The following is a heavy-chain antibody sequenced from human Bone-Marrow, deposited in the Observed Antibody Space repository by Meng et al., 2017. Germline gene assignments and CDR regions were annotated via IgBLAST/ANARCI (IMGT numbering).Heavy chain of an antibody. D-gene: IGHD4-11*01. CDR2: INHSGST. CDR3: ARGPTTMAHDFDY. J-gene: IGHJ4*02. CDR1: GGSFSDYD. V-gene: IGHV4-34*01. Sequence: QVQLQRGGAGPLNPSETLSLTFVVSGGSFSDYDWSSIRQPRGKVLEWIGEINHSGSTNYNPSLESRATISVDTSQNNLSLKLSSVTAADSAVYYCARGPTTMAHDFDYWGQGTLVTVSS.